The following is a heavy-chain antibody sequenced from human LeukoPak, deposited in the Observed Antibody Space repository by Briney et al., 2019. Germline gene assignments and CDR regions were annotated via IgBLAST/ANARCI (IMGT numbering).Heavy chain of an antibody. J-gene: IGHJ4*02. V-gene: IGHV1-24*01. CDR1: GYTFTSYY. D-gene: IGHD1-1*01. CDR3: ATGLTNPLDY. Sequence: ASVKVSCKASGYTFTSYYMHWVRQAPGQGLEWMGGFDPEDGETIYAQKFQGRVTMTEDTSTDTAYMELSSLRSEDTAVYYCATGLTNPLDYWGQGTLVTVSS. CDR2: FDPEDGET.